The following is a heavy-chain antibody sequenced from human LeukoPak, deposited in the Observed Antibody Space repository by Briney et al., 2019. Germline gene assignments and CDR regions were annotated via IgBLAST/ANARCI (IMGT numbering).Heavy chain of an antibody. D-gene: IGHD2-15*01. Sequence: SVKVSCKASGGTFSSYAISWVRQAPGQGLEWMGRIIPILGIANYAQKFQGRVTITADKSTSTAYMELRSLRSDDTAVYYCAREGHCSGGSCYSGVSDYYYGMDVWGQGTTVTVSS. CDR3: AREGHCSGGSCYSGVSDYYYGMDV. CDR1: GGTFSSYA. J-gene: IGHJ6*02. CDR2: IIPILGIA. V-gene: IGHV1-69*04.